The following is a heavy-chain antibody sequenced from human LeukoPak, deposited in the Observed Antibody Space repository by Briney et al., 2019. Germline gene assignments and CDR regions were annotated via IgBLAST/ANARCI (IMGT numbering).Heavy chain of an antibody. CDR2: VWYDGSNK. CDR1: GFTFSSYG. CDR3: ASLGATVAFDI. D-gene: IGHD1-26*01. V-gene: IGHV3-33*01. J-gene: IGHJ3*02. Sequence: PGGSLRLSCAASGFTFSSYGMHWVRQAPGKGLEWVAVVWYDGSNKYYADSVKGRFTISRDNSKNTLYLQMNSLRAGDTAVYYCASLGATVAFDIWGQGTMVTVSS.